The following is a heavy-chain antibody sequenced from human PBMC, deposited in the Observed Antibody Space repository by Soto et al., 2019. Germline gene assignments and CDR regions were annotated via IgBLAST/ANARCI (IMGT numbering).Heavy chain of an antibody. CDR3: AKRATGTYFDY. V-gene: IGHV3-23*01. CDR2: ISGSGGST. Sequence: GGSLRLSCVASGFSFSSQAMHWVRQAPGKGLEWVSVISGSGGSTYYADSVKGRFTISRDNSKNTLYLQMNSLRAEDTAVYYCAKRATGTYFDYWGQGTLVTVSS. CDR1: GFSFSSQA. J-gene: IGHJ4*02. D-gene: IGHD1-1*01.